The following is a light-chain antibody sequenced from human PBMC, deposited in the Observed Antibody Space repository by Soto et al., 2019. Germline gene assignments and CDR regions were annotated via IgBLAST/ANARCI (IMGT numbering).Light chain of an antibody. Sequence: EIGLTQSPGTLSLSPGERATLSCRASQSVSSSYLAWYQQKPGQAPRLLMYGASSRDTGIPDRFSGSGSGTDFTLTISRLEPEDFAVYYCQQYGSSPWTLGQGTKVELK. J-gene: IGKJ1*01. CDR3: QQYGSSPWT. V-gene: IGKV3-20*01. CDR1: QSVSSSY. CDR2: GAS.